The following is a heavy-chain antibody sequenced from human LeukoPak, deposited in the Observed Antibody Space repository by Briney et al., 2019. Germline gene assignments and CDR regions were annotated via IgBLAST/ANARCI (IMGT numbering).Heavy chain of an antibody. D-gene: IGHD6-13*01. V-gene: IGHV4-59*01. CDR1: GGSINNYY. CDR2: VFYAGYT. J-gene: IGHJ4*02. Sequence: SETLSLTCTVSGGSINNYYWSWVRQPPGKGLEWIGYVFYAGYTHYNRSLKSRVTISVDTSKNQFSLKLSSVTAADTAVYYCARDKLAFSSSWLFDYWGQGTLVTVSS. CDR3: ARDKLAFSSSWLFDY.